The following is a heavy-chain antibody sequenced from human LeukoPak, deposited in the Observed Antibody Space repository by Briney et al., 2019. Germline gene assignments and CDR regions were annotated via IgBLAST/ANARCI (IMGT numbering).Heavy chain of an antibody. CDR1: GYTFTRYY. J-gene: IGHJ6*03. V-gene: IGHV1-46*01. CDR2: INPTGGST. D-gene: IGHD1-26*01. CDR3: ARSGYYYYYMDV. Sequence: VASVKVSCKASGYTFTRYYVHWVRQAPGQGLEWMGIINPTGGSTSYAQKFQGRVTMTRDMSTSTVYMELSRLRSDDTAVYYCARSGYYYYYMDVWGKGTTVTVSS.